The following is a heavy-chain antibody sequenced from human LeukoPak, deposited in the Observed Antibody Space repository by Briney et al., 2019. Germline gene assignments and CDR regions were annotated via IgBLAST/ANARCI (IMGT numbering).Heavy chain of an antibody. J-gene: IGHJ4*02. Sequence: ASVKVSCKTSGFTFSAYGIAWVRQAPGHGPEWMGWISNHNGNTNYARKFQGRITMTTDTSTGTGFMELRSLESDDTAVYYCGRGVAVATAYYFDYWGRGTLVTVAS. CDR1: GFTFSAYG. CDR2: ISNHNGNT. V-gene: IGHV1-18*01. CDR3: GRGVAVATAYYFDY. D-gene: IGHD4-23*01.